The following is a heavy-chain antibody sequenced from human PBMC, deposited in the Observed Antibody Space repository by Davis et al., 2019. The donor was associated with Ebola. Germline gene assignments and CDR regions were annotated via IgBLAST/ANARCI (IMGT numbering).Heavy chain of an antibody. CDR2: LVTSADT. Sequence: GESLKISCAASGFVFSSYVMSWVCRAPGKGLERVSTLVTSADTYYADSVKGRFTISRDNSKNTLHLQMNSLRVEDTAIYYCAKDTSNIWFDIWGQGTNVTVAS. CDR3: AKDTSNIWFDI. J-gene: IGHJ3*02. CDR1: GFVFSSYV. V-gene: IGHV3-23*01. D-gene: IGHD1-26*01.